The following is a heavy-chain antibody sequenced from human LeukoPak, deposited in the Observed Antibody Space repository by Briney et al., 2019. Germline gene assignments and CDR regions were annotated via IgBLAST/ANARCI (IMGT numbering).Heavy chain of an antibody. Sequence: GGSLRLSCAASGFTVSSNYMSWVRQAPGKGLEWVSVIYSGGSTYYADSVKGRFTISRDNAKNSLYLQMNSLRAEDTALYYCAKDIGRWLQYYFDYWGQGTLVTVSS. CDR2: IYSGGST. CDR1: GFTVSSNY. CDR3: AKDIGRWLQYYFDY. V-gene: IGHV3-53*05. J-gene: IGHJ4*02. D-gene: IGHD5-24*01.